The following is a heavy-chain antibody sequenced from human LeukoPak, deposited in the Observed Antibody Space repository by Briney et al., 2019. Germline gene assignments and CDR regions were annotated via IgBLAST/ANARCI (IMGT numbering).Heavy chain of an antibody. D-gene: IGHD3-22*01. CDR3: ARHVLDSYYDSSGYSGKSYYMDV. CDR1: GYSFTSYW. Sequence: GESLKISCKGSGYSFTSYWIGWVRQMPGKGLEWMGIIYPGDSDTRYSPSFQGQVTISADKSISTAYLQWSSLKASDTAMYYCARHVLDSYYDSSGYSGKSYYMDVWGKGTTVTVSS. J-gene: IGHJ6*03. CDR2: IYPGDSDT. V-gene: IGHV5-51*01.